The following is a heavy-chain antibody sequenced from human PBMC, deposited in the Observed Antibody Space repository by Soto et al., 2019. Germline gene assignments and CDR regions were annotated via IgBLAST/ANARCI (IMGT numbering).Heavy chain of an antibody. V-gene: IGHV3-66*01. CDR2: IYSGGNT. CDR3: ARLDV. Sequence: EVQLVESGGGLVQPGGSLRLSCAASGFTVSSNYMSWVRQAPGKGLEWVSVIYSGGNTHYADSVKGRFTISRDDSQNTLYLQMSSLRGEDTAVYYCARLDVWGQGTTVTVSS. J-gene: IGHJ6*02. CDR1: GFTVSSNY.